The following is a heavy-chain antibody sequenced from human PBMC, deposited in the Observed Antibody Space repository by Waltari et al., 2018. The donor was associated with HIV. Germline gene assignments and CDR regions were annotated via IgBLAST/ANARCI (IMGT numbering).Heavy chain of an antibody. CDR2: IDSDGRVR. J-gene: IGHJ6*02. Sequence: VESGGTPVQPGGSLSLSCKASGLVSGRHWMHLVRQSPGKGLIWVSRIDSDGRVRVYADTVKGRFTISRDNTKNTLFLEMKSLRVEDSGIYHCVKDVTVTHYGDYYSGLDVWGRGTTVTV. V-gene: IGHV3-74*02. CDR1: GLVSGRHW. D-gene: IGHD3-10*01. CDR3: VKDVTVTHYGDYYSGLDV.